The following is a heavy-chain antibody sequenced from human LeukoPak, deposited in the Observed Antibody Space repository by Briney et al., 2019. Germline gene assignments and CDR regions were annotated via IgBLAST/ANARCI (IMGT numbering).Heavy chain of an antibody. CDR2: IYDSGST. J-gene: IGHJ4*02. V-gene: IGHV4-59*01. D-gene: IGHD3-3*01. CDR3: AREFSWSGFFDY. CDR1: DGSISSYY. Sequence: KSSETLSLTCTVSDGSISSYYWSWIRQPPGKGLEWIGHIYDSGSTNYNPSLKSRVTMSVDTSKNQFSLKLSSVTAADTAVYYCAREFSWSGFFDYWGQGTLVTVSS.